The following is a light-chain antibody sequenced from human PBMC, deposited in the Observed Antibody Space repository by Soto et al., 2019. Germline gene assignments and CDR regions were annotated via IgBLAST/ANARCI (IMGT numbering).Light chain of an antibody. CDR3: QQYGGSPGT. J-gene: IGKJ1*01. CDR2: GAS. V-gene: IGKV3-20*01. CDR1: QSLSGSY. Sequence: EIVLTQSPGTLSLSPGERATLSCRASQSLSGSYLAWYQQKPGQAPRLLIYGASSRATGIPDRFSGSGSGADFTLTISRLEPEDFAVYYCQQYGGSPGTFGQGTKVDIK.